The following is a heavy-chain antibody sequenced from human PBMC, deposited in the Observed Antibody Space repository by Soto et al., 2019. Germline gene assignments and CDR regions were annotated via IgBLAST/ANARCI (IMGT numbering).Heavy chain of an antibody. CDR1: SGSISSYC. CDR2: ICNSGGT. V-gene: IGHV4-59*01. Sequence: QVQLQESGPGLVKPSETLSLTCTVSSGSISSYCWSWVRQPPGEGLEWIANICNSGGTNYNPSLKSRVVISVDTSRNQFSLKLSSVTAADTAVYYCARGVGRYGSNLDYWGQGTLVTVSS. D-gene: IGHD1-26*01. J-gene: IGHJ4*02. CDR3: ARGVGRYGSNLDY.